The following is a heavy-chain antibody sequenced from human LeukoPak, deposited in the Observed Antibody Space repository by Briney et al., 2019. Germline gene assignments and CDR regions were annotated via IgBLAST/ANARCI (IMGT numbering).Heavy chain of an antibody. J-gene: IGHJ4*02. V-gene: IGHV3-48*03. CDR1: GFTFSSYE. Sequence: GGSLRLSCAASGFTFSSYEMNWVRQAPGKGPEWVSYISSSGSTIYYADSVKGRFTISRDNAKNSLYLQMNSLRAEDTAVYYCARDTRARYSYGLFDYWGQGTLVTVSS. CDR3: ARDTRARYSYGLFDY. D-gene: IGHD5-18*01. CDR2: ISSSGSTI.